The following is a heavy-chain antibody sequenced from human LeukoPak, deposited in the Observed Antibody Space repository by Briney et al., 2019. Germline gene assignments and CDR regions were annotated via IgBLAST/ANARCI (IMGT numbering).Heavy chain of an antibody. CDR2: INPNSGGT. Sequence: ASVKVSCKASGYTFTGYYMHWVRQAPGQGLEWMGWINPNSGGTNYAQKFQGRVTMTRDTSISAAYMELSRLRSDDTAVYYCAGAGSRNWTTLFDPWGQGTLVTVSS. CDR1: GYTFTGYY. CDR3: AGAGSRNWTTLFDP. J-gene: IGHJ5*02. V-gene: IGHV1-2*02. D-gene: IGHD1-1*01.